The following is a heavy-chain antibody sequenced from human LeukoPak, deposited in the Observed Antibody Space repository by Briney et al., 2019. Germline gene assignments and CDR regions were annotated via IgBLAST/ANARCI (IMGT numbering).Heavy chain of an antibody. CDR1: GFTFSDHY. Sequence: GGSLRLSCAASGFTFSDHYMDWVRQAPGKGLEWVGRTRNKANSYTTEYAASVKGRFTISRDDSKNSPYLQMNSLKTEDTAVYYCARVRSGSLDYWGQGTLVTVSS. J-gene: IGHJ4*02. CDR2: TRNKANSYTT. D-gene: IGHD1-26*01. V-gene: IGHV3-72*01. CDR3: ARVRSGSLDY.